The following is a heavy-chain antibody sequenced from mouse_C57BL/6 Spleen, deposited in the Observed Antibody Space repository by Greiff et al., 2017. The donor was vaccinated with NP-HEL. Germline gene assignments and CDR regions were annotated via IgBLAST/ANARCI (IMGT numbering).Heavy chain of an antibody. CDR3: ARTTVVAEVAMDY. CDR1: GYTFTSYW. J-gene: IGHJ4*01. D-gene: IGHD1-1*01. CDR2: IYPGSGST. Sequence: QVQLQQPGAELVKPGASVKMSCKASGYTFTSYWITWVKQRPGQGLEWIGDIYPGSGSTNYNEKFKSKATLTVDTSSSTAYMQLSSLTSEDSAVYYCARTTVVAEVAMDYWGQGTSVTVSS. V-gene: IGHV1-55*01.